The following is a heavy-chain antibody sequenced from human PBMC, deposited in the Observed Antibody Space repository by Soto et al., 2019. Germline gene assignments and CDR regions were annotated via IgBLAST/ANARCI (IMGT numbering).Heavy chain of an antibody. Sequence: GGSLRLSCAASGFTFSSYGMHWVRQAPGKGLEWVAVISYDGSNKYYADSVKGRFTISRDNSKNTLYLQMNSLRAEDTAVYYCAKDSDSGSYYNDPYYYYMDVWGKGTTVTVSS. CDR1: GFTFSSYG. J-gene: IGHJ6*03. CDR2: ISYDGSNK. V-gene: IGHV3-30*18. D-gene: IGHD3-10*01. CDR3: AKDSDSGSYYNDPYYYYMDV.